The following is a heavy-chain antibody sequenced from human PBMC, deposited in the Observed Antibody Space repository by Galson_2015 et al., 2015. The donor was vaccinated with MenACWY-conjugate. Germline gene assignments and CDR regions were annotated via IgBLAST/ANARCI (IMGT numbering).Heavy chain of an antibody. CDR3: ARDRGFLDY. Sequence: SLRLSCAASGFIVSSYWTSWVRQAPGKGPEWVGNINEDGGEKYYVDSVKGRFTISKDNAKNSVYLQMNSLRAEDTAVYYCARDRGFLDYRGQGTLVTVSS. V-gene: IGHV3-7*05. J-gene: IGHJ4*02. CDR1: GFIVSSYW. CDR2: INEDGGEK. D-gene: IGHD3-10*01.